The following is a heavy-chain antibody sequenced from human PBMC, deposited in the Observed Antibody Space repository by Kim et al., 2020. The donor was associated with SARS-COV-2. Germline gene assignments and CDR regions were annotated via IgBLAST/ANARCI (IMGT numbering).Heavy chain of an antibody. Sequence: SETLSLTCSVYGASFRNYYSSWFRQPPGKGLEWIGEIHPSGSTSYNPSLQSRVTISIDSSKHDLSMKLTSVTAAAAAVYFCVWGLDRVMAASWGLGAPVT. V-gene: IGHV4-34*01. J-gene: IGHJ5*02. CDR2: IHPSGST. CDR3: VWGLDRVMAAS. D-gene: IGHD5-18*01. CDR1: GASFRNYY.